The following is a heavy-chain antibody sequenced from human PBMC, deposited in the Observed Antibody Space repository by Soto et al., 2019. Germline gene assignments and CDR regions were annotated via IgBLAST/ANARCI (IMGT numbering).Heavy chain of an antibody. J-gene: IGHJ4*02. D-gene: IGHD3-16*02. V-gene: IGHV3-30*18. Sequence: GGSLRLSCAASGFTFSSYGMHWVRQAPGKGLEWVAVISYDGSNKYYADSVKGRFTISRDNSKNTLYLQMNSLRAEDTAVYYCAKEYYDYVWGSYHQIDYWGQGTLVTVSS. CDR1: GFTFSSYG. CDR2: ISYDGSNK. CDR3: AKEYYDYVWGSYHQIDY.